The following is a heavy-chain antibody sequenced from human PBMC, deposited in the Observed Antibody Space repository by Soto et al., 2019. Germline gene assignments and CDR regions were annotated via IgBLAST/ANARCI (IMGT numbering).Heavy chain of an antibody. V-gene: IGHV1-69*02. D-gene: IGHD3-22*01. CDR2: IIPILGIA. CDR1: GGTFSSYT. J-gene: IGHJ4*02. Sequence: GASVKVSCKASGGTFSSYTISWVRQAPGQGLEWMGRIIPILGIANYAQKFQGRVTITADKSTSTAYMELSSLRSEDTAVYYCARGLYYYDSSGYWNYWGQGTLVTVSS. CDR3: ARGLYYYDSSGYWNY.